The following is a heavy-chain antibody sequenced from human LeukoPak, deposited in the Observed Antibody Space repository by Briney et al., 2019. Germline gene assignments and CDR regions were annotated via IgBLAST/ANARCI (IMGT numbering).Heavy chain of an antibody. CDR2: IRSKANSYAT. CDR3: TRSGIAATYYYYYGMDV. CDR1: GFTFSGSA. V-gene: IGHV3-73*01. Sequence: GGSLRLSCAASGFTFSGSAMHWVRQASGKGLEWVGRIRSKANSYATAYAASVKGRFTISRDDSKNTAYLQMNSLKTEDTAVYYCTRSGIAATYYYYYGMDVWAKGPRSPSP. J-gene: IGHJ6*02. D-gene: IGHD6-13*01.